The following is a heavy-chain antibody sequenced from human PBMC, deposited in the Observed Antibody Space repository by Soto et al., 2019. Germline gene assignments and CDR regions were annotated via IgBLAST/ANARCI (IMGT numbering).Heavy chain of an antibody. V-gene: IGHV4-31*03. CDR1: GGSISSGGYY. J-gene: IGHJ6*02. D-gene: IGHD1-26*01. Sequence: PSETLSLTCTVSGGSISSGGYYWSWIRQYPGLGLEWIGAVYYSGSTYYKRPLKSRLTMSVDTSKNQFSLKLSSVTAADTAVYYCASSGSYWYYYYGMDVWGQGTTVTVSS. CDR2: VYYSGST. CDR3: ASSGSYWYYYYGMDV.